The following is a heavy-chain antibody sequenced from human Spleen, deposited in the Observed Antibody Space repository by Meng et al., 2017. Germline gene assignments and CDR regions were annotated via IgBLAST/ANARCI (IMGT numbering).Heavy chain of an antibody. Sequence: GESLKISCAASGFTFSSYDMHWVRQPTGKGLEWVSNIGIAGDTYYPGSVKGRFTISRDNARNSLYLQMNSLRAGDTAVYYCARTISPHAFDIWGQGTVVTVSS. CDR3: ARTISPHAFDI. V-gene: IGHV3-13*01. CDR1: GFTFSSYD. J-gene: IGHJ3*02. CDR2: IGIAGDT. D-gene: IGHD3-3*01.